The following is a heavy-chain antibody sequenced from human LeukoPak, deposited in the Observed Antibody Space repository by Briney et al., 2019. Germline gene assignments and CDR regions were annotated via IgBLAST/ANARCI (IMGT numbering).Heavy chain of an antibody. Sequence: SETLSLTCTVSGDSITSGNYYWGWIRQPPGKGLEWIGNIYYSGSTYYNPSLKSLVSMSLDTSKNQFSLKLSSVTAADTAVYYCAATYRTRGYTYGYFDYWGQGTLVTVPS. D-gene: IGHD5-18*01. CDR2: IYYSGST. CDR3: AATYRTRGYTYGYFDY. J-gene: IGHJ4*02. V-gene: IGHV4-39*01. CDR1: GDSITSGNYY.